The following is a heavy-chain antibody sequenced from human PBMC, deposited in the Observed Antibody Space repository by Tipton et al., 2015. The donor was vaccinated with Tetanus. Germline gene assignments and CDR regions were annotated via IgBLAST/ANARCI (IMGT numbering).Heavy chain of an antibody. Sequence: GLVKPSETLSLTCSVSRGPISSYYWSWIRQPAGKGLEWLGHISNGNPDYAPSLKSRLTLSVDMSRNELSLELRSVTAADTGVYYCARGITDGYNRPFDYWGPGSLVIVSS. CDR1: RGPISSYY. CDR3: ARGITDGYNRPFDY. CDR2: ISNGNP. J-gene: IGHJ4*02. D-gene: IGHD5-24*01. V-gene: IGHV4-4*07.